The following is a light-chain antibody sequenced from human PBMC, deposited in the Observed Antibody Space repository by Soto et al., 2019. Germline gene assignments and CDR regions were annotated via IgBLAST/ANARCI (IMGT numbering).Light chain of an antibody. Sequence: ETVMTQSPATLSVSPGERATLSCRASQSVDSTLAWYQQKPGQAPRLLIYGASTRATGIPARFSGRGSGTEFTLTISSLQSEDFAVYYCQQYNNWPRTFGQGTKVDI. J-gene: IGKJ1*01. CDR2: GAS. CDR1: QSVDST. V-gene: IGKV3-15*01. CDR3: QQYNNWPRT.